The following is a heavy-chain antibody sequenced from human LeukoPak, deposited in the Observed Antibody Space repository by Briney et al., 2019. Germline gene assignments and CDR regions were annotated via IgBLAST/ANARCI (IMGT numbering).Heavy chain of an antibody. Sequence: PSETLSLTCAVYGGSFSGYYWSWIRQPPGKGLEWIGEINHSGSTNYNPSLKSRVTISVDTSKNQFSLKLSSVTAADTAVYYCARGLYSSSWYFAAGFDYWGQGTLVTVSS. D-gene: IGHD6-13*01. CDR2: INHSGST. CDR1: GGSFSGYY. V-gene: IGHV4-34*01. CDR3: ARGLYSSSWYFAAGFDY. J-gene: IGHJ4*02.